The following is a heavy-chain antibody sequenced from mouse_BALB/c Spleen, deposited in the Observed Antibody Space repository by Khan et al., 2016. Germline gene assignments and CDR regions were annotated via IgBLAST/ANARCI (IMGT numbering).Heavy chain of an antibody. J-gene: IGHJ2*01. CDR2: ILPGSGST. V-gene: IGHV1-9*01. Sequence: QVQLQQSGAELMKPGASVKISCKATGYTFSSYWIEWVKQRPGHALERIGEILPGSGSTNYNEKFRGKATFTADTSSNTAYMQLSSLTSEDSAAHYCARTDRRGYFDYWGQGTTLTVSA. CDR3: ARTDRRGYFDY. CDR1: GYTFSSYW.